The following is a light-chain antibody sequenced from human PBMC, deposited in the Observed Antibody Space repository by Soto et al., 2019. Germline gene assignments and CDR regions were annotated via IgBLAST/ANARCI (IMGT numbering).Light chain of an antibody. CDR1: SSDVGSYNL. CDR2: EVS. V-gene: IGLV2-23*02. CDR3: CSYAGSSKV. Sequence: QSALTQPASVSGSPGQSITISCTGTSSDVGSYNLVSWYQQHPGKAPKLMIYEVSKRPSGVSNRSSGSKSGNTASLTISGLQAEDEADYYCCSYAGSSKVFGGGTQLT. J-gene: IGLJ2*01.